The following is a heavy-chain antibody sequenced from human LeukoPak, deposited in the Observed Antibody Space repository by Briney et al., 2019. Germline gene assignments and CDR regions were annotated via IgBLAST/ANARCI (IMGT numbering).Heavy chain of an antibody. V-gene: IGHV4-59*01. Sequence: SETLSLTCTVSGGSISSYYWSWIRQPPGKGLGWIGYIYYSGSTNYNPSLKSRVTISVDTSKNQFSLKLSSVTAADTAVYYCATGGELLGYYYMDVWGKGTTVTVSS. J-gene: IGHJ6*03. D-gene: IGHD3-16*01. CDR3: ATGGELLGYYYMDV. CDR2: IYYSGST. CDR1: GGSISSYY.